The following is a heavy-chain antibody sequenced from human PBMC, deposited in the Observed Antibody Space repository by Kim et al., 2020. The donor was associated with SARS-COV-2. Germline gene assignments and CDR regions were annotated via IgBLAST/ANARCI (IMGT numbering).Heavy chain of an antibody. J-gene: IGHJ6*02. V-gene: IGHV4-4*07. Sequence: PSLKSRVTMSVDTSKNQFSLKLSSVTAADTAVYYCARDIELILEDYGMDVWGQGTTVTVSS. CDR3: ARDIELILEDYGMDV. D-gene: IGHD3-3*01.